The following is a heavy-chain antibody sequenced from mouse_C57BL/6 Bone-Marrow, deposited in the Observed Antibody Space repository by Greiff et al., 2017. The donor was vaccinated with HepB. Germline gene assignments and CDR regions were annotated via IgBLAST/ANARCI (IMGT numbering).Heavy chain of an antibody. CDR1: GYSFTGYY. D-gene: IGHD2-5*01. J-gene: IGHJ2*01. V-gene: IGHV1-42*01. CDR2: INPSTGGT. CDR3: ARVAYYSNYFFDY. Sequence: EVQLQQSGPELVKPGASVKISCKASGYSFTGYYMNWVKQSPEKSLEWIGEINPSTGGTTYNQKFKAKATLTVDKSSSTAYMQLKSLTSEDSAVYYCARVAYYSNYFFDYWGQGTTLTVSS.